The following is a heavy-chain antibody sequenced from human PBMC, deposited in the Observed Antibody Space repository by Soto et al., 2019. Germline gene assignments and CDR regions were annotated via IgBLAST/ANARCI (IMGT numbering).Heavy chain of an antibody. V-gene: IGHV1-18*01. Sequence: QVQLVQSGAEVKKPGNSVKVSCKASGYTFITYGVSWVRQAPGQGLDWLGWISTYNGNTRYAERSQGRVNMTTYTTAYTAYMVLRNLRSDDTAVYYCARGPSNYFYNSADYSFDYWCLGTLVTGSS. CDR3: ARGPSNYFYNSADYSFDY. J-gene: IGHJ4*02. D-gene: IGHD3-22*01. CDR1: GYTFITYG. CDR2: ISTYNGNT.